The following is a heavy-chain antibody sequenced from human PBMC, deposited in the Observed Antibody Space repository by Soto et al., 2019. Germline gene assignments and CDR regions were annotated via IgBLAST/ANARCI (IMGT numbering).Heavy chain of an antibody. V-gene: IGHV1-69*13. J-gene: IGHJ3*02. D-gene: IGHD4-17*01. CDR1: GGTFSSYA. CDR2: INPILGTA. CDR3: AIGPTVTNDAIDI. Sequence: SVKVSRKASGGTFSSYAISWVRQAPGQGLEWMGGINPILGTANYAQKFQGRVTITADESKSTAYMELSRLRSEDSAVYYCAIGPTVTNDAIDIWGQGTMVTVSS.